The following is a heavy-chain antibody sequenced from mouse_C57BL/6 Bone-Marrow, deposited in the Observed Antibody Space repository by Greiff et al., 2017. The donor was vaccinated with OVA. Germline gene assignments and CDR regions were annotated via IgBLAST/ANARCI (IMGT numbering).Heavy chain of an antibody. D-gene: IGHD2-1*01. CDR1: GYTFTSYG. CDR3: TRMRGYYAPEVFAY. CDR2: IYPRSGNT. J-gene: IGHJ3*01. Sequence: QVQLQQSGAELARPGASVKLSCKASGYTFTSYGISWVKQRTGQGLEWIGEIYPRSGNTYYNEKFKGKATLNADKSSSTAYMELRSLTSEDSAVYFCTRMRGYYAPEVFAYWGQGTLVTGSA. V-gene: IGHV1-81*01.